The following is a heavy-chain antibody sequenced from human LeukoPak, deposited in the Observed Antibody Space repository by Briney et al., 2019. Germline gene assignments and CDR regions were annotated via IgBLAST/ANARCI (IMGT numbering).Heavy chain of an antibody. D-gene: IGHD2-2*01. Sequence: ASVKVSCKASGYTFTGYYMHWVRQAPGQGLEWMGWINPNSGGTNYAQKFQGRVTMTRDTSISTAYMELSRLRSDDTAVYYCARGWGYCSSTSCYYFDYWGQGTLVTVSS. CDR2: INPNSGGT. CDR3: ARGWGYCSSTSCYYFDY. V-gene: IGHV1-2*02. J-gene: IGHJ4*02. CDR1: GYTFTGYY.